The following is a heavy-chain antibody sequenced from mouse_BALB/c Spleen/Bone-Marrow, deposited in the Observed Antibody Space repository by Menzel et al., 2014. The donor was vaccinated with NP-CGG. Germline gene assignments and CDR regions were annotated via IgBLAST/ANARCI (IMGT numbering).Heavy chain of an antibody. CDR2: INSGGSYT. Sequence: EVQLVESGGGLVKPGGSLKLSCAASGFTFSSYAMSWVRQTPEKRLEWVATINSGGSYTYYPDSVKGRFTISRDNVKNTLYLHMSSLRSEDTAMYYCAILDGHYETFWVQGTLVTLSA. J-gene: IGHJ3*01. CDR1: GFTFSSYA. D-gene: IGHD2-3*01. CDR3: AILDGHYETF. V-gene: IGHV5-9-3*01.